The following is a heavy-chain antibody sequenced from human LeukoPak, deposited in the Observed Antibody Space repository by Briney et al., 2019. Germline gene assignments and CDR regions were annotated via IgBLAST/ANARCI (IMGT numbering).Heavy chain of an antibody. V-gene: IGHV3-74*01. CDR1: GNYW. CDR3: VSFYETY. J-gene: IGHJ4*02. Sequence: AGGSQRLSCAASGNYWMHWVRQAPGKGLVWVSHINSDGSWTTYVDSVKGRFTISKDNAKNMVYLQMNNLRAEDTAVYYCVSFYETYWGRGTLVTVSS. CDR2: INSDGSWT. D-gene: IGHD2-2*01.